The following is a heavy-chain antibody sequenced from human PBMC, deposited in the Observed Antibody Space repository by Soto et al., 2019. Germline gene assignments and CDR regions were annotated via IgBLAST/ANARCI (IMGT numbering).Heavy chain of an antibody. CDR1: GFIFQNFG. V-gene: IGHV3-30*18. CDR2: ASSDGGRR. D-gene: IGHD6-13*01. CDR3: AKSWNLDFSATWYAPDY. J-gene: IGHJ4*02. Sequence: PGGSLRLSCEASGFIFQNFGMHWVRQAPGKGLEWLGVASSDGGRRYYADSVRGRLNISRDNPKNTLHLQLDRLSADDTAVYYCAKSWNLDFSATWYAPDYWGQGTLVTVSS.